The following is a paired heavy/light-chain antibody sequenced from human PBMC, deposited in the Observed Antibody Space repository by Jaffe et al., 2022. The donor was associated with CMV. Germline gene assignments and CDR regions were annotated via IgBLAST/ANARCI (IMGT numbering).Light chain of an antibody. CDR3: QTWDSSLVV. J-gene: IGLJ2*01. CDR2: QDS. CDR1: ALGGNF. Sequence: SSELSQPHSVSVSPGQTATITCSGDALGGNFAYWYRQHLGQSPVLIVYQDSKRPSGISERFSGSKSGNTATLTIGGTQAMDEADYHCQTWDSSLVVFGGGTKLTVL. V-gene: IGLV3-1*01.
Heavy chain of an antibody. J-gene: IGHJ4*02. Sequence: QLQLVQSGAGVKKPGASVKLSCKASGYSFTSYYIHWVRQGPGQGLEWVGIISPLGGTTYYAQKFRGRVTMTRDMSTSTVDMELGSLRSEDTAVYFCARGERYSTLDYWGQGSLVTVSS. V-gene: IGHV1-46*01. D-gene: IGHD2-15*01. CDR2: ISPLGGTT. CDR3: ARGERYSTLDY. CDR1: GYSFTSYY.